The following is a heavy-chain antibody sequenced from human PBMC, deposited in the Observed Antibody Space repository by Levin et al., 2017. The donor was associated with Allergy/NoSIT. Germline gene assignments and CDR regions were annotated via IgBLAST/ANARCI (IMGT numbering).Heavy chain of an antibody. Sequence: SETLSLTRTVSGGSISSGDYYWSWIRQPPGTGLEWIGYIYYSGSTYYNPSLKSRVTISVDTSKNQFSLKLSSVTAADTAVYYCARRAGSGAFDIWGQGTMVTVSS. CDR3: ARRAGSGAFDI. J-gene: IGHJ3*02. V-gene: IGHV4-30-4*01. CDR2: IYYSGST. CDR1: GGSISSGDYY. D-gene: IGHD3-10*01.